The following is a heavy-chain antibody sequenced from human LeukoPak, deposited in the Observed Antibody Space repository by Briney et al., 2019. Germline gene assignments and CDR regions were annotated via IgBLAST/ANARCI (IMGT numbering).Heavy chain of an antibody. CDR1: GFTFSSYS. CDR3: ASTEDIVVVR. Sequence: GGSLRLSCAASGFTFSSYSMNWVRQAPGKGLEWDSSISSSSSYIYYADSVKGRFTISRDNAKNSLYLQMNSLRAEDTAVYYCASTEDIVVVRWGQGTLVTVSS. J-gene: IGHJ4*02. D-gene: IGHD2-2*01. CDR2: ISSSSSYI. V-gene: IGHV3-21*01.